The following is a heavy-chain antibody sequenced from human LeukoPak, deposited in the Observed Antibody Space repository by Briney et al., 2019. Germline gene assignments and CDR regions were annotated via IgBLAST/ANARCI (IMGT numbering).Heavy chain of an antibody. J-gene: IGHJ3*02. V-gene: IGHV3-21*01. D-gene: IGHD5-18*01. Sequence: GGSLRLSCEASGFTFTSYSMNWVRQAPGKGLEWVSAISSSSGMIYYADSVKGRFTISRDNAKNSLYLQMNSLRAEDTAVYYCARDRRGYSYGSTDIWGQGTMVTVSS. CDR2: ISSSSGMI. CDR3: ARDRRGYSYGSTDI. CDR1: GFTFTSYS.